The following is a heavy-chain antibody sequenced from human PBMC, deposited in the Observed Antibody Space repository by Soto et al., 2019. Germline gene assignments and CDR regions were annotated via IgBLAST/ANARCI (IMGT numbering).Heavy chain of an antibody. J-gene: IGHJ4*02. V-gene: IGHV3-23*01. Sequence: GSLRLSCAASGFTFSSYAMSWVRQAPGEGLEWVSAISGSGGSTYYADSVKGRFTISRDNSKNTLYLQMNSLRAEDTAVYYCADAPTYYYDSSGYYFGYWGQGTLVTVSS. D-gene: IGHD3-22*01. CDR3: ADAPTYYYDSSGYYFGY. CDR2: ISGSGGST. CDR1: GFTFSSYA.